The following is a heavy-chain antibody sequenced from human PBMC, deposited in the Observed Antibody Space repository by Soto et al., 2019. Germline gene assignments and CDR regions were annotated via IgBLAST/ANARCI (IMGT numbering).Heavy chain of an antibody. D-gene: IGHD1-7*01. V-gene: IGHV6-1*01. Sequence: SQTLSLTCAIFGDSVSSNSAAWNWIRQSPSRGLEWLGRTYYRSKWYNDYAVSVKSRITINPDTSKNQFSLQLNSVTPEDTAVYYCARDPLLTGTRGWDYYYGMDVWGQGTTVTVSS. CDR1: GDSVSSNSAA. CDR2: TYYRSKWYN. J-gene: IGHJ6*02. CDR3: ARDPLLTGTRGWDYYYGMDV.